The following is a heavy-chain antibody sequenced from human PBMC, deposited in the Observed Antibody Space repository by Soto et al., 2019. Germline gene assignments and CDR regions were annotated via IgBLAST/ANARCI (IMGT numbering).Heavy chain of an antibody. CDR1: GGTFSSYA. D-gene: IGHD3-16*01. CDR2: LIPIFGTA. J-gene: IGHJ6*02. Sequence: SVTGCWKALGGTFSSYAISRVRQAPGQGFEWLGVLIPIFGTANYAHKFQGRVTITADESTSTAYMELSSLRSEDTAVYYCASGGLIAGYYYCGMDVWGQGTTVTVSS. V-gene: IGHV1-69*13. CDR3: ASGGLIAGYYYCGMDV.